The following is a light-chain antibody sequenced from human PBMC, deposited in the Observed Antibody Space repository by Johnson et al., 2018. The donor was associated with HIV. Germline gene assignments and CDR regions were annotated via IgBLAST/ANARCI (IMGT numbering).Light chain of an antibody. J-gene: IGLJ1*01. CDR2: END. CDR1: SSNIGNSY. Sequence: QSVLTQPPSVSAAPGQKVTISCSGSSSNIGNSYVCWYQQLPGTAPKLLIYENDKRPSGIPDRFSDSKSGTSATLGITGLQTGDEADYYCGTWDSSLSAHYIFGTGTKVTVL. CDR3: GTWDSSLSAHYI. V-gene: IGLV1-51*02.